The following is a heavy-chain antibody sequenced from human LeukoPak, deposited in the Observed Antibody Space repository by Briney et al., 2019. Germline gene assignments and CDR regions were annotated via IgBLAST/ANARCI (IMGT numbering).Heavy chain of an antibody. CDR1: GRSITSNY. V-gene: IGHV4-59*01. CDR2: VYYTGST. Sequence: PSETLSLTCSVSGRSITSNYWGWIRQSPGKGLEYIGYVYYTGSTDYNPSLRSRVTISVDTSRNQFSLKLISVTTADSAVYYCATCRGGGDCYFDSWGQGTLVTVSS. CDR3: ATCRGGGDCYFDS. D-gene: IGHD2-21*02. J-gene: IGHJ4*02.